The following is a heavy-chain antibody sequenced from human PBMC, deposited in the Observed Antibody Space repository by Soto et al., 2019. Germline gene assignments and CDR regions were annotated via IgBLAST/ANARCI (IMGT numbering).Heavy chain of an antibody. V-gene: IGHV1-8*01. CDR2: MNPNSGNT. J-gene: IGHJ6*03. CDR1: GYTFTRYD. CDR3: ARVLGYYYMDV. Sequence: QVQLVQSVAEVKKPGASVKVSCKASGYTFTRYDINWVRQATGQGLEGMGWMNPNSGNTGDAQKFQGRVNMTRKNSISTDYMELSSLRSEDTAVYYCARVLGYYYMDVWGKGTTVTVSS. D-gene: IGHD3-16*01.